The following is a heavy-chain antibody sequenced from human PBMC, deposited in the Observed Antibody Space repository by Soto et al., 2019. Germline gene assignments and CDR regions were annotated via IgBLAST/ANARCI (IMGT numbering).Heavy chain of an antibody. Sequence: QVPLVQSGAEVKKPGASVKVSCKASGYTFTSYDINWVRQATGQGLEWMGWMNPNSGNTGYAQKFQGRVTMTRNTSISTAYMELSSLRSEDTAVYYCARGDFCSSTSCYRGGTRNWGQGTLVTVSS. CDR1: GYTFTSYD. J-gene: IGHJ4*02. CDR3: ARGDFCSSTSCYRGGTRN. CDR2: MNPNSGNT. D-gene: IGHD2-2*02. V-gene: IGHV1-8*01.